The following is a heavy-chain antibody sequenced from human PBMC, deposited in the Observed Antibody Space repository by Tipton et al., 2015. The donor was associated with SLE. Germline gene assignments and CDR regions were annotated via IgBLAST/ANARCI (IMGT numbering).Heavy chain of an antibody. J-gene: IGHJ1*01. Sequence: SLRLSCKASGFTFSRYDMSWVRQTPGKGLEWVSAIYNGAGTDYADSVKGRFTISGDSSKDTLYLQMNSLRVEDTVVYYCAKDWGTGDVYYFQHWGQGTLVTVSS. D-gene: IGHD2-8*02. CDR1: GFTFSRYD. V-gene: IGHV3-23*03. CDR3: AKDWGTGDVYYFQH. CDR2: IYNGAGT.